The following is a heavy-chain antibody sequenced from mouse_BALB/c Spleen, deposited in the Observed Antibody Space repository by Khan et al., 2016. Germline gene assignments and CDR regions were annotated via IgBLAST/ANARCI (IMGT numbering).Heavy chain of an antibody. V-gene: IGHV9-3*02. CDR1: GYTFTNYG. CDR2: INTNTGEP. J-gene: IGHJ2*01. D-gene: IGHD1-1*01. CDR3: ARLGSSGTWGNYFDY. Sequence: QIQLVQSGPELKKPGETVKISCKASGYTFTNYGMNWVKQAPGKGLKWMGWINTNTGEPTYAEEFKGRLVFSLETSASSACLQINHLKNEDTATYFFARLGSSGTWGNYFDYWGQGTTLTVSS.